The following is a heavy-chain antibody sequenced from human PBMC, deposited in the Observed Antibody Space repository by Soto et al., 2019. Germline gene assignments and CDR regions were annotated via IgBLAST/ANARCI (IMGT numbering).Heavy chain of an antibody. D-gene: IGHD1-26*01. J-gene: IGHJ6*02. CDR1: GDSVGNGPYY. Sequence: QVRLQESGPGLVEPSETLSLSCLVSGDSVGNGPYYWSWIRQSPGKGLEWIAYIYYSGSTNVNPSLESRVNISIDMSKNQFFLELRSVTAADAAVYFCARVGSSCHSGGCYYYYGLGVWGQGTTVAISS. CDR3: ARVGSSCHSGGCYYYYGLGV. CDR2: IYYSGST. V-gene: IGHV4-61*01.